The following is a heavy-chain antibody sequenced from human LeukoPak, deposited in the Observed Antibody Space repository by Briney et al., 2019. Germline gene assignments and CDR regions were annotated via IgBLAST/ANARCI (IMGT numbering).Heavy chain of an antibody. CDR1: GFTFSSYA. Sequence: GGSLRLSCAASGFTFSSYAMHWVRQAPGKGLEWVAVISYDGSNKYYADSVKGRFTISRDNSKNTLYLQMNSLRAEDTAVYYCAKDEVTTAVIWFWDYWGQGTLVTVSS. CDR3: AKDEVTTAVIWFWDY. CDR2: ISYDGSNK. D-gene: IGHD4-23*01. V-gene: IGHV3-30-3*01. J-gene: IGHJ4*02.